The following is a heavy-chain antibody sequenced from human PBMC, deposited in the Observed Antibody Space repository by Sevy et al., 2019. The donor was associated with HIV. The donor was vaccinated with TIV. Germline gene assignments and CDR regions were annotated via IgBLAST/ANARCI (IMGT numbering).Heavy chain of an antibody. CDR2: IKSKTDGGTT. Sequence: GGSLRLSCAASGFTFSNAWMSWVRQAPGKGLEWVGRIKSKTDGGTTDYAAPVKGRFTISRDDSKNTLYLQMNRLKTEDTAVYYCTTKTPSYCSSTSCYGLEVLAARSFFYGMDVWGQGTTVTVSS. D-gene: IGHD2-2*01. CDR3: TTKTPSYCSSTSCYGLEVLAARSFFYGMDV. V-gene: IGHV3-15*01. CDR1: GFTFSNAW. J-gene: IGHJ6*02.